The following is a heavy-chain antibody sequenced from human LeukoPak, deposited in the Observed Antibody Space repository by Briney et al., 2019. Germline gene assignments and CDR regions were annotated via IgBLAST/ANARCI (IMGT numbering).Heavy chain of an antibody. Sequence: SETLSLTCAVYGGSFSGYYWSWIRQPPGKGLEWIGEINHSGSTNYNPPLKSRVTISVDTSKNQFSLKLSSLTAADTAVYYCARTLMITFGGVIVLYYFDYWGQGTLVTVSS. CDR3: ARTLMITFGGVIVLYYFDY. V-gene: IGHV4-34*01. J-gene: IGHJ4*02. CDR1: GGSFSGYY. D-gene: IGHD3-16*02. CDR2: INHSGST.